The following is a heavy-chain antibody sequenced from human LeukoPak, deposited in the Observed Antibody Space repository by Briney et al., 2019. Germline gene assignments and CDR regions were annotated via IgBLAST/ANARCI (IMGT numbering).Heavy chain of an antibody. CDR3: ARGLTYVAAAGTTNNWFDP. V-gene: IGHV3-21*01. CDR1: GFTFSSYS. CDR2: ISSSSSYI. D-gene: IGHD6-13*01. J-gene: IGHJ5*02. Sequence: GGSLRLSCAASGFTFSSYSMNWLRQAPGKGLEWVSSISSSSSYIYYADSVKGRFTISRDNAKNSLYLQMNSRRAEDTAVYYCARGLTYVAAAGTTNNWFDPWGQGTLVTVSS.